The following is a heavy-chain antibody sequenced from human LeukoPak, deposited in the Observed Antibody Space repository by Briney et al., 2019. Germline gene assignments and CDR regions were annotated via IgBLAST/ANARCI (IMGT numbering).Heavy chain of an antibody. D-gene: IGHD2/OR15-2a*01. CDR1: GFTVSNNY. J-gene: IGHJ4*02. Sequence: GGSLRLSCAASGFTVSNNYMSWVRQAPEKGLEWVSIIYDDGTTYYTDSVRGRYTISRDNSKNTLYLQMNGLRNEDTAVYYCARWHTSGNNFYYDYWGQGTLVTVSS. CDR2: IYDDGTT. V-gene: IGHV3-53*01. CDR3: ARWHTSGNNFYYDY.